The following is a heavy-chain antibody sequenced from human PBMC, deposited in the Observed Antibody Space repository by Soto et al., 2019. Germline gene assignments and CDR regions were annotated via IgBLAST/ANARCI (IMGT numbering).Heavy chain of an antibody. CDR3: ARVWLGYCSGGSCYGAFDI. D-gene: IGHD2-15*01. CDR1: GYTFTSYD. J-gene: IGHJ3*02. CDR2: MNPNKGNT. V-gene: IGHV1-8*01. Sequence: ASVKVSCKASGYTFTSYDINWVRQATGKGLEGLGWMNPNKGNTGYAQKFQGRVTMTRNTSISTAYMELSSLRSEDTAVYYCARVWLGYCSGGSCYGAFDIWGQGTMVTVSS.